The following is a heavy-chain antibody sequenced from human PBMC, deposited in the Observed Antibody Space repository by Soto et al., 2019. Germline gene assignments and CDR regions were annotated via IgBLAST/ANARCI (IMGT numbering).Heavy chain of an antibody. Sequence: SQTLSLTCAISGDSVSSNSAAWNWIRQSPSRGLEWLGRTYYRSKWYNDYAVSVKSRITINPDTSKNQFSLKLSSVTAADTAVYYCARGIAVAGSISAFRYYYYYGMDVWGQGTTVTVSS. CDR1: GDSVSSNSAA. D-gene: IGHD6-19*01. V-gene: IGHV6-1*01. CDR2: TYYRSKWYN. CDR3: ARGIAVAGSISAFRYYYYYGMDV. J-gene: IGHJ6*02.